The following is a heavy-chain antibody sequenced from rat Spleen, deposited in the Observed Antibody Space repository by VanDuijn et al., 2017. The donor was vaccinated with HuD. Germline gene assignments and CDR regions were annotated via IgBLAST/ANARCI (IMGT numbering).Heavy chain of an antibody. D-gene: IGHD3-4*01. CDR2: ISYEGDNT. Sequence: EVQLAESGGGLVQPGRSLKLSCAVSGFTFSDYYMAWVRQAPTKGLEWVTSISYEGDNTYYGDSVMGRFTISRDNAKSTLYLQMDSLRSEDTATYYCTREEQPTGYFDYWGQGVMVTVSS. CDR1: GFTFSDYY. J-gene: IGHJ2*01. CDR3: TREEQPTGYFDY. V-gene: IGHV5-20*01.